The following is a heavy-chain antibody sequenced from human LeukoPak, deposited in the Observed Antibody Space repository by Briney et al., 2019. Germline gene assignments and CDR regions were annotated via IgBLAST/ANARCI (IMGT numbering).Heavy chain of an antibody. CDR3: ATYGSGSGTFFDS. CDR2: ISHSGSTI. J-gene: IGHJ4*01. Sequence: GGSLRLSFAASGYMFSDYYMSWIRQAPEKGLEWLSYISHSGSTIYYADSVKGRFTISRDNAKNSLYLQMNSLRAEDTALYYCATYGSGSGTFFDSWGQGTLVTVSS. D-gene: IGHD3-10*01. CDR1: GYMFSDYY. V-gene: IGHV3-11*04.